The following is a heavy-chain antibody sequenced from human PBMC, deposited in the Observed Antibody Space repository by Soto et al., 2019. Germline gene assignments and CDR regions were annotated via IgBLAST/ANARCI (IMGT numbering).Heavy chain of an antibody. Sequence: GGSLRLSCAASGFTFSSYGMHWVRQAPGKGLEWVAVIWYDGSNKYYADSVKGRFTISRDNSKNTLYLQMNSLRAEDTAVYYCARDPISHYYDSSGYAPGDYWGQGTLVTVSS. CDR1: GFTFSSYG. CDR3: ARDPISHYYDSSGYAPGDY. CDR2: IWYDGSNK. D-gene: IGHD3-22*01. V-gene: IGHV3-33*01. J-gene: IGHJ4*02.